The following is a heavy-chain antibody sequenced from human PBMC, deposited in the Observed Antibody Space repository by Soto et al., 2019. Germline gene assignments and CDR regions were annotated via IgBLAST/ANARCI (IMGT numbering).Heavy chain of an antibody. J-gene: IGHJ5*02. V-gene: IGHV3-48*03. CDR1: GFTFSSYE. CDR2: ISSSGSTI. D-gene: IGHD3-10*01. CDR3: ARMWGDSDSNWFDP. Sequence: GGSLRLSCAAPGFTFSSYEMNWVRQAPGKGLEWVSYISSSGSTIYYADSVKGRFTISRDNAKNSLYLQMNSLRAEDTAVYYCARMWGDSDSNWFDPWGQGTQATVSA.